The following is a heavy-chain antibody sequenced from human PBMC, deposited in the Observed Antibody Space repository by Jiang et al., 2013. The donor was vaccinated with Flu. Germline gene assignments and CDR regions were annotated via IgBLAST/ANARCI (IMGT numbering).Heavy chain of an antibody. CDR2: INPNSGDT. Sequence: AFFIHWVRQVPGQGLEWMGWINPNSGDTNYAQKFQGRVTMTRDTSISTAYMELSRLRSDDTAVYYCARRLTFTGGYNWLDPWGQGTLGHRLL. D-gene: IGHD3-16*01. V-gene: IGHV1-2*02. J-gene: IGHJ5*02. CDR3: ARRLTFTGGYNWLDP. CDR1: AFF.